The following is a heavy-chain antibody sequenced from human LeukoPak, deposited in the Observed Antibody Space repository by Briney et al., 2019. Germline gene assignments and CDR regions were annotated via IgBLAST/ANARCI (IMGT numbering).Heavy chain of an antibody. CDR2: IKQDGSEK. D-gene: IGHD1-26*01. CDR1: GFTFSSYW. V-gene: IGHV3-7*01. CDR3: AREGWELVYWFDP. J-gene: IGHJ5*02. Sequence: GGSLRLSCAASGFTFSSYWMSWVRQAPGKGLEWLANIKQDGSEKYYVDSVKGRFTISRDNAKNSLYLQMNSLRAEDTAVYYCAREGWELVYWFDPWGQGTLVTVSS.